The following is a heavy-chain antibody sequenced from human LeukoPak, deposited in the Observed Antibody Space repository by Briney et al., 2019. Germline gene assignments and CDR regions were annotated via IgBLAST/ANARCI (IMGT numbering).Heavy chain of an antibody. V-gene: IGHV3-66*01. D-gene: IGHD6-6*01. CDR2: IYSGGST. CDR3: ARVSSGDYFDY. Sequence: PGGSLRLSCAASGFTVSSNYMSWVRQAPGKGLEWVSVIYSGGSTYYADSVKGRFTISRDNSKNTLYLQMNSLRAEDTAVYYCARVSSGDYFDYWGQGTLVTASS. CDR1: GFTVSSNY. J-gene: IGHJ4*02.